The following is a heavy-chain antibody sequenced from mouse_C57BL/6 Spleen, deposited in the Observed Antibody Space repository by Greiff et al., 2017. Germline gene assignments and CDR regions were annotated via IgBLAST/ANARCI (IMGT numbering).Heavy chain of an antibody. D-gene: IGHD1-1*01. V-gene: IGHV5-9-1*02. J-gene: IGHJ4*01. Sequence: EVKLVESGEGLVKPGGSLKLSCAASGFTFSSYAMSWVRQTPEKRLEWVAYISSGGDYIYYADTVKGRFTISRDNARNTLYLQMSSLKSEDTAMYYCTRADYYGSSHAMDYWGQGTSVTVSS. CDR3: TRADYYGSSHAMDY. CDR1: GFTFSSYA. CDR2: ISSGGDYI.